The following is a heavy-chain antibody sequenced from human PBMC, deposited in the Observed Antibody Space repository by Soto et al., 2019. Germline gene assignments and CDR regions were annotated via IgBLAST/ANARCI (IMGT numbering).Heavy chain of an antibody. J-gene: IGHJ5*02. V-gene: IGHV3-21*01. D-gene: IGHD3-10*01. CDR3: ARLLWFGESLPVP. Sequence: GGSLRLSCAASGFTFSIYSMNWVRQAPGKGLEWVSSISSSSSYIYYADSVKGRFTISRDNAKNSLYLQMNSLRAEDTAVYYCARLLWFGESLPVPWGQGTLVTVSS. CDR2: ISSSSSYI. CDR1: GFTFSIYS.